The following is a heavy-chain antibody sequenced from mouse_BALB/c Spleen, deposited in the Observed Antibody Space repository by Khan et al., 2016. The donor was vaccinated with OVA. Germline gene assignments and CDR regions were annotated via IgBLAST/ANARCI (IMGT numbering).Heavy chain of an antibody. CDR2: INTYTGEP. Sequence: QIQLVQSGPELKTPGETVKISCKASGYTFTNYGMNWVKQAPGKGLKWMGWINTYTGEPTYVDDFKGRFAFSLETSASTAYLQINNLRNEDTATYFCASGGYWYFDVWGAGTTVTVSS. V-gene: IGHV9-3-1*01. CDR1: GYTFTNYG. J-gene: IGHJ1*01. D-gene: IGHD1-1*02. CDR3: ASGGYWYFDV.